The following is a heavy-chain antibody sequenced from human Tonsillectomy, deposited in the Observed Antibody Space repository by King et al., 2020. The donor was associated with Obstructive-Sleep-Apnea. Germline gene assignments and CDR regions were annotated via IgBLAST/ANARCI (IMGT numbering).Heavy chain of an antibody. J-gene: IGHJ5*02. CDR2: IYYSGST. CDR1: GGSLSSSSYY. V-gene: IGHV4-39*07. CDR3: AALDEWFDP. D-gene: IGHD3/OR15-3a*01. Sequence: QLQESGPGLVKPSETLSLTCTVSGGSLSSSSYYWGWIRQPPGKGLGWIWSIYYSGSTYYNPSLKSRVTISVDTSKNQFSLKLSSVTAAATAVYYCAALDEWFDPWGQGTLVTVSS.